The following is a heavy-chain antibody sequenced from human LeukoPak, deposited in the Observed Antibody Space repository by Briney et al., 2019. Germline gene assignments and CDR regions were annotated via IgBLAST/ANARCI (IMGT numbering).Heavy chain of an antibody. CDR1: GFTFSSYS. V-gene: IGHV3-21*01. J-gene: IGHJ4*02. Sequence: GGSLRLSCAASGFTFSSYSMNWVRQAPGKGLEWVSSISSSSSYIYYADSVKGRFTISRDNAKNSLYLQMNSLRAEDTAVYYCASPRGYCSSTSCYIGYWGQGTLVTVSS. D-gene: IGHD2-2*02. CDR2: ISSSSSYI. CDR3: ASPRGYCSSTSCYIGY.